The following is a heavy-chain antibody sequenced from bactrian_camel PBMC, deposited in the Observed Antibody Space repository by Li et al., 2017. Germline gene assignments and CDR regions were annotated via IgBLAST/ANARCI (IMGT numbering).Heavy chain of an antibody. Sequence: HVQLVESGGGLVQPGGSLKLSSAASEFRFSTYGMSWVRQAPGKGLEWVSGIYSDGSKTLYADSVKGRFAISQDSSNHTVFLQMNSLSPEDTAMYYCAAGYGDNLFNPRDYNFWGQGTQVTVS. D-gene: IGHD5*01. CDR1: EFRFSTYG. CDR2: IYSDGSKT. V-gene: IGHV3S6*01. CDR3: AAGYGDNLFNPRDYNF. J-gene: IGHJ4*01.